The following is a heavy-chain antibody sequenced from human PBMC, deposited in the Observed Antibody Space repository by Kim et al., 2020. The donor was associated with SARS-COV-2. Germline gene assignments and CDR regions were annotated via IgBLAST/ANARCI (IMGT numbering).Heavy chain of an antibody. CDR2: IYYSGST. CDR3: ASCIAARPSYYYGMDV. Sequence: SETQSLTCTVSGGSISSSSYYWGWIRQPPGKGLEWIGSIYYSGSTYYNPSLKSRVTISVDTSKNQFSLKLSSVTAADTAVYYCASCIAARPSYYYGMDVWGQGTTVTVSS. D-gene: IGHD6-6*01. J-gene: IGHJ6*02. CDR1: GGSISSSSYY. V-gene: IGHV4-39*01.